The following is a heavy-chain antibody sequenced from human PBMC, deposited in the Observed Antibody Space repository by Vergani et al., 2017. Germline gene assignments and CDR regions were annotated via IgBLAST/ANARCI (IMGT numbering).Heavy chain of an antibody. J-gene: IGHJ4*02. D-gene: IGHD4-17*01. V-gene: IGHV4-31*03. Sequence: QLQLQESGPGLVKPSETLSLTCTVSGGSISSGGYYWSWIRQHPGKGLEWIGYIYYSGSTYYNPSLKSRVTISVDTSKNQFSLKLSSVTAADTAVYYCARDQKRLRCLDYWGQGTLVTVSS. CDR1: GGSISSGGYY. CDR2: IYYSGST. CDR3: ARDQKRLRCLDY.